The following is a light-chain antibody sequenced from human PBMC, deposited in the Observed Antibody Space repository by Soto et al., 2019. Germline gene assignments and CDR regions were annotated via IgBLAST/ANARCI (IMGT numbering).Light chain of an antibody. CDR1: QSVSTY. Sequence: DIVLTQSPATLSLSPGERATLSCRASQSVSTYLAWYQQKPGQAPRLLIYDASNRATGIPARFSGSGSGTDFTLTISSLEPEDFAVYYCQQYGSSVYTFGQGTKLEIK. CDR2: DAS. CDR3: QQYGSSVYT. V-gene: IGKV3-11*01. J-gene: IGKJ2*01.